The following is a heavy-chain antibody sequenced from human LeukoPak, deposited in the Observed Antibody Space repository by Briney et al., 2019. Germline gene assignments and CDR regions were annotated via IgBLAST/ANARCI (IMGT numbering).Heavy chain of an antibody. CDR3: ARDLGRKYQLQGY. V-gene: IGHV1-2*02. CDR1: GYTFTGYY. J-gene: IGHJ4*02. D-gene: IGHD2-2*01. Sequence: ASVKVSCKASGYTFTGYYMHWVRQAPGQGLEWMGWINPSSGGTNYAQKFQGRVTMTRDTSISTAYMELSRLRSDDTAVYYCARDLGRKYQLQGYWGQGTLVTVSS. CDR2: INPSSGGT.